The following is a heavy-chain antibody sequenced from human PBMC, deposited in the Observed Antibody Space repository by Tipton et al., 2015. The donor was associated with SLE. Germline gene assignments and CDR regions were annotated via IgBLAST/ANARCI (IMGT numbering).Heavy chain of an antibody. V-gene: IGHV4-59*08. D-gene: IGHD6-13*01. J-gene: IGHJ4*02. Sequence: LRLSCTVSGGSISSYYWSWIRQPPGKGLEWIGCIYYSGSTYYNPSLKSRVTISVDTSKNQFSLKLSSVTAADTAVYYCARHQPVIAAALDYWGQGTLVTVSS. CDR1: GGSISSYY. CDR3: ARHQPVIAAALDY. CDR2: IYYSGST.